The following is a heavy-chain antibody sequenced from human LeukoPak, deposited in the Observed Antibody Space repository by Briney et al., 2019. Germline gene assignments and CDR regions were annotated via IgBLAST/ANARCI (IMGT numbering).Heavy chain of an antibody. CDR3: ARAYSDDSSGSNWFGP. V-gene: IGHV1-8*01. Sequence: RASVKVSCKASGYTFTSYDINWVRQATGQGLEWMGWMNPNSGNTGYAQKFQGRVTMTRNTSISTAYMELSTLRSEDTAMYYCARAYSDDSSGSNWFGPWGQGTLVTVSS. CDR2: MNPNSGNT. D-gene: IGHD3-22*01. CDR1: GYTFTSYD. J-gene: IGHJ5*02.